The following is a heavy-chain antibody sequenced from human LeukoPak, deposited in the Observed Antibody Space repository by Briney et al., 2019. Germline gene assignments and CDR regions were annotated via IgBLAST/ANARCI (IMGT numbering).Heavy chain of an antibody. CDR2: ISSSGSTI. V-gene: IGHV3-48*03. D-gene: IGHD3-10*02. Sequence: VGTLRLSCAASGFTFSSFEMNWVRQAPGKGLEWGSYISSSGSTIYYADSVKGRFTISRDNAKNSVYLQMNSLRAEDTAVYYCAELGISMIGGVWGKGTTVTISS. J-gene: IGHJ6*04. CDR3: AELGISMIGGV. CDR1: GFTFSSFE.